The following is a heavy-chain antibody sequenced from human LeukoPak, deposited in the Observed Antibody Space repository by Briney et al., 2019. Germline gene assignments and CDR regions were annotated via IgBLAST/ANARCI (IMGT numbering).Heavy chain of an antibody. CDR3: ARGAHNYCSSTSCYTSWFDP. CDR2: INPNSGGT. V-gene: IGHV1-2*02. D-gene: IGHD2-2*02. CDR1: GYTFTGYY. J-gene: IGHJ5*02. Sequence: ASVKVSCKASGYTFTGYYMHWVRQAPGQGLEWMGWINPNSGGTNYAQKFQGRVTMTRDTSISTAYMELSRLRSDDTAVYYCARGAHNYCSSTSCYTSWFDPWGQGTLVTVSA.